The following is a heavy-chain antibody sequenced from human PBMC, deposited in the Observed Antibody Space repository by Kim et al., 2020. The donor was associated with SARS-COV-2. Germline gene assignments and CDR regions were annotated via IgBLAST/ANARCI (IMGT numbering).Heavy chain of an antibody. CDR1: GGSFSGYY. D-gene: IGHD6-19*01. CDR3: ARGWYSSGWYRPPGSYYYGMDV. Sequence: SETLSLTCAVYGGSFSGYYWSWIRQPPGKGLEWIGEINHSGSTNYNPSLKSRVTISVDTSKNQFSLKLSSVTAADTAVYYCARGWYSSGWYRPPGSYYYGMDVWGQGTTVTVSS. CDR2: INHSGST. V-gene: IGHV4-34*01. J-gene: IGHJ6*02.